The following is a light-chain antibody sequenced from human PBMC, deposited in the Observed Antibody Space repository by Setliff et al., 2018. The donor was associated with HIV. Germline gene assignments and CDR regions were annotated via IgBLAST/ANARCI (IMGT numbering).Light chain of an antibody. CDR3: FLSYSAARRV. CDR2: DTN. J-gene: IGLJ3*02. CDR1: TGAVTSGHY. Sequence: QAVVTQEPSLTVSPGGTVTLTCGSSTGAVTSGHYPYWFQQKPGQAPRTLIYDTNNKHSWTPARFSGSLLGGKAALTLSGAQPEDEAAYYCFLSYSAARRVFGGGTKVTVL. V-gene: IGLV7-46*01.